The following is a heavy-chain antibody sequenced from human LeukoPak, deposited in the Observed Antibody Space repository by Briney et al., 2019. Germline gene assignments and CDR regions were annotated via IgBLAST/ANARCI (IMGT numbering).Heavy chain of an antibody. CDR3: ARALGYPDY. J-gene: IGHJ4*02. Sequence: SETLSLTCAVYGGSFSGYYWSWIRQPPGKGLEWIGEINHSGSTNYNPSRKSRVTISVDTSKNQFSLKLSSVTAADTAVYYCARALGYPDYWGQGTLVTVSS. D-gene: IGHD3-16*01. V-gene: IGHV4-34*01. CDR1: GGSFSGYY. CDR2: INHSGST.